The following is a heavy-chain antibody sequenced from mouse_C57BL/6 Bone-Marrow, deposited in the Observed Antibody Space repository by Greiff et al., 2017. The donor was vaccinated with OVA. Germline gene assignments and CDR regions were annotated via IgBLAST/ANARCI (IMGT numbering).Heavy chain of an antibody. CDR3: ARLRLLKSLYYAMDY. D-gene: IGHD1-3*01. CDR1: GYTFTSYW. Sequence: QVPLQQPGAELVKPGASVKLSCKASGYTFTSYWMHWVKQRPGQGLEWIGMIHPNSGSTNYNEKFKSKATLTVDKSSSTAYMQLSSLTSEDSAVYYWARLRLLKSLYYAMDYWGQGTSVTVSS. CDR2: IHPNSGST. V-gene: IGHV1-64*01. J-gene: IGHJ4*01.